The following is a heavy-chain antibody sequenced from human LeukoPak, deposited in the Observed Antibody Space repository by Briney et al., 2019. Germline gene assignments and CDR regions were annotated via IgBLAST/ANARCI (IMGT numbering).Heavy chain of an antibody. V-gene: IGHV1-2*02. CDR1: GYTFTGYY. CDR2: INPNSGGT. Sequence: ASVKVSCKASGYTFTGYYMHWVRQVPGQGLEWMGWINPNSGGTNYAQKFQGRVTMTRDTSISTAYMELSRLRSDDTAVYYCARGLYYYGSGSLKATEYFQHWGQGTLVTVSS. CDR3: ARGLYYYGSGSLKATEYFQH. J-gene: IGHJ1*01. D-gene: IGHD3-10*01.